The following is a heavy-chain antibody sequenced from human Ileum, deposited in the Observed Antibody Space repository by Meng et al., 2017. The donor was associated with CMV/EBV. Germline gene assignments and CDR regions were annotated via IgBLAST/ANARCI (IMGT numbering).Heavy chain of an antibody. Sequence: ASVKVSSKLTGYTPAHFYIHWVRQAPGQGLEWMGIVNPGFDYADYPENFKGRVTMTRDTSTTVVYMELNNLRSEDTAVYYCARDGGERTQCCVQLDHWGQGTPVTVSS. D-gene: IGHD2-21*01. CDR2: VNPGFDYA. CDR1: GYTPAHFY. V-gene: IGHV1-46*01. CDR3: ARDGGERTQCCVQLDH. J-gene: IGHJ4*02.